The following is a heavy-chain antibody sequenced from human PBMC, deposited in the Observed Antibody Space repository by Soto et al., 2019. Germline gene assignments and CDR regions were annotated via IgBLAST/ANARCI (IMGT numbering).Heavy chain of an antibody. CDR2: ITSSSPYM. V-gene: IGHV3-21*01. Sequence: GGSLRLSCAASGFTFSSYSMNWIRQAPGKGLEWVSSITSSSPYMSYADSVKGRLAISRDNAKNSLYLQMDSLRAEDTAVYYCARASLPTSSYYFYMDVWGKGTTVTVSS. CDR1: GFTFSSYS. J-gene: IGHJ6*03. D-gene: IGHD1-1*01. CDR3: ARASLPTSSYYFYMDV.